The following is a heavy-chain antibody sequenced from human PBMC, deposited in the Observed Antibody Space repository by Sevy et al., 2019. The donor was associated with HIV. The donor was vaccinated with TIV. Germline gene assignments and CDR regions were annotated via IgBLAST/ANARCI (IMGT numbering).Heavy chain of an antibody. J-gene: IGHJ4*02. CDR3: ASGLGYYDNINYSLFDY. D-gene: IGHD3-22*01. V-gene: IGHV3-48*03. CDR2: ISRSGSTI. CDR1: GFTFSDYE. Sequence: GGSLRLSCAASGFTFSDYEMTWVRQAPGKGLEWISFISRSGSTINYADSVKGRFTISRDNAKNSLYLQMNSLRAEDTAVYYCASGLGYYDNINYSLFDYWGQGTLVTVSS.